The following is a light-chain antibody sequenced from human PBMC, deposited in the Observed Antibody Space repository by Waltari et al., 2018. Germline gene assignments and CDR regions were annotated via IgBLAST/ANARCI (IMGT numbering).Light chain of an antibody. V-gene: IGKV4-1*01. Sequence: DIVMTQSPDSLAVSLGERANINCKSSQSVLYSSNNKNYLAWYQQKTGQPPKLLISWASTRESGVPDRFSGSGSGTDFTLTISSLQAEDVAVYYCQQYYSIPRTFGQGTKLEIK. J-gene: IGKJ2*02. CDR1: QSVLYSSNNKNY. CDR2: WAS. CDR3: QQYYSIPRT.